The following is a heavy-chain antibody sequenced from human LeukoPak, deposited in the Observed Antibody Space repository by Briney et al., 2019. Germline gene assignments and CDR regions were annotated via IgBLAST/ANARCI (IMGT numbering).Heavy chain of an antibody. J-gene: IGHJ4*02. V-gene: IGHV1-69*04. Sequence: ASVKVSCKASGGTFSSYAISWVRQAPGQGLEWMGRIIPIVGIANYAQKFQGRVTIIADKSTSKACMELSSLTSEDTAVYYCARERDSSGYMVSYYFDYWGQGTLVTVSS. CDR2: IIPIVGIA. D-gene: IGHD3-22*01. CDR1: GGTFSSYA. CDR3: ARERDSSGYMVSYYFDY.